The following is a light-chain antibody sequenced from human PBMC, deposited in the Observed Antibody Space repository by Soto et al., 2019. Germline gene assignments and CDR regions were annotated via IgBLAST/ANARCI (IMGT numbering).Light chain of an antibody. CDR2: DDS. V-gene: IGLV3-21*02. J-gene: IGLJ2*01. CDR1: NIGTKS. Sequence: SYELTQPTSVSVAPGQTARITCGGDNIGTKSVHWYQQRPGQAPVLVVYDDSDRPSRIPERFSGSNSGNTATLTISRVEAGGEADFYCQVWDNSTDHVVFGGGTKLTVL. CDR3: QVWDNSTDHVV.